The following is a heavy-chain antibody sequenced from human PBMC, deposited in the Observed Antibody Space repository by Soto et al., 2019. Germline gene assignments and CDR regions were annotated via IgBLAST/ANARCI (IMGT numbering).Heavy chain of an antibody. D-gene: IGHD5-12*01. Sequence: ASVKVSCKASGYTFFTYDISWVRQAPGQGLEWMGSISTYSGDTKYAQKFQGRVTMTTDTSTTTAYLELRSLRSDDTAVYYCARHHGPTTSENWFDPWDQGTLVTVSS. CDR3: ARHHGPTTSENWFDP. J-gene: IGHJ5*02. CDR1: GYTFFTYD. V-gene: IGHV1-18*01. CDR2: ISTYSGDT.